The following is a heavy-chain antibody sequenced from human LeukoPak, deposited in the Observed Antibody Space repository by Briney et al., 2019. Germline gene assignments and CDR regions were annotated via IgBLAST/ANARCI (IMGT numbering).Heavy chain of an antibody. J-gene: IGHJ2*01. CDR1: GGSISSSY. D-gene: IGHD3-22*01. V-gene: IGHV4-30-4*01. CDR3: ARVKTYYYDSSGYFSYWYFDL. CDR2: IYYSGST. Sequence: SETLSLTCTVSGGSISSSYWSWIRQPPGKGLEWIGYIYYSGSTYYNPSLKSRVTISVDTSKNQFSLKLSSVTAADTAVYYCARVKTYYYDSSGYFSYWYFDLWGRGTLVAVSS.